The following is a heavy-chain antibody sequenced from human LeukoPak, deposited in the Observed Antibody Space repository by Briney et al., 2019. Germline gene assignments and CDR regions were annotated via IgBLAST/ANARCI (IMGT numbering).Heavy chain of an antibody. J-gene: IGHJ4*02. CDR2: ISYDGSNK. CDR1: GFTFSSYA. V-gene: IGHV3-30*01. D-gene: IGHD3-9*01. Sequence: PGRSLRLSCAASGFTFSSYAMHWVRQAPGKGLEWVAVISYDGSNKYYADSVKGRFTFSRDNSKNTLYLQMNSLRAEDTAVYYCARDKMAYPPLARYYLGYWGQGTLVTVSS. CDR3: ARDKMAYPPLARYYLGY.